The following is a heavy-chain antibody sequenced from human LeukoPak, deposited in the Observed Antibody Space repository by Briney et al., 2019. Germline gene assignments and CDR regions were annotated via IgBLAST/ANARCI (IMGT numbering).Heavy chain of an antibody. D-gene: IGHD5-12*01. V-gene: IGHV3-11*03. J-gene: IGHJ4*02. CDR2: ISSSSSYT. CDR3: ARIKGDIVATTPILDY. CDR1: GFTFSSYA. Sequence: PGGSLRLSCAASGFTFSSYAMSWVRQAPGKGLEWVSYISSSSSYTNYADSVKGRFTISRDNAKNSLYLQMNSLRAEDTAVYYCARIKGDIVATTPILDYWGQGTLVTVSS.